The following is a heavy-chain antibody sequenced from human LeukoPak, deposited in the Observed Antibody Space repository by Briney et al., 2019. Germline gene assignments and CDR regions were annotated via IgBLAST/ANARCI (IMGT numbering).Heavy chain of an antibody. CDR2: IYYSGST. V-gene: IGHV4-39*01. J-gene: IGHJ5*02. Sequence: SETLSLTCTVSGVSITGTTYYWAWIPQPPGKGLEWIGSIYYSGSTYYNPSRKSRVTISVHTSKNQFSLKLNSLNATDTSVYYCARHAECKTGGSCNSWINWFAPWGQGTLVTVSS. CDR1: GVSITGTTYY. D-gene: IGHD2-15*01. CDR3: ARHAECKTGGSCNSWINWFAP.